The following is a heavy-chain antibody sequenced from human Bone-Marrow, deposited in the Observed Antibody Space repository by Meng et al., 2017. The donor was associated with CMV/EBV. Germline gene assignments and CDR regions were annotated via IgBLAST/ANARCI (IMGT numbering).Heavy chain of an antibody. CDR2: ISSSGSTI. CDR1: GFTFSSYE. CDR3: ARASTYYYYGMDV. Sequence: GESLKISCAASGFTFSSYEMNWGRQAPGKGLEWVSYISSSGSTIYYADSVKGRFTISRDNAKNSMYLQMNSLRAEDTAVYYCARASTYYYYGMDVWGQGTTVTVSS. V-gene: IGHV3-48*03. J-gene: IGHJ6*02.